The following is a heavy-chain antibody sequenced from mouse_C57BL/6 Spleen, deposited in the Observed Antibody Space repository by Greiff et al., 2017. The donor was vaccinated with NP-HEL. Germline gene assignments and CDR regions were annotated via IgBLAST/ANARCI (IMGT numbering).Heavy chain of an antibody. J-gene: IGHJ3*01. CDR3: AKDLTGRAY. V-gene: IGHV1-54*01. D-gene: IGHD4-1*01. CDR2: INPGSGGT. CDR1: GYAFTNYW. Sequence: VQLQQSGAELVRPGTSVKVSCKASGYAFTNYWIEWVKQRPGQGLEWIGVINPGSGGTNYNEKFKGKATLTADKSASTAYMQLSSLTSEDSAVYFCAKDLTGRAYWGQGTLVTVSA.